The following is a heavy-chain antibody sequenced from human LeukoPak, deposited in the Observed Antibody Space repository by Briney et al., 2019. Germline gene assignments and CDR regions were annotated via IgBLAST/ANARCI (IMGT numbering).Heavy chain of an antibody. CDR3: ARDRGSSRWYNWFDP. J-gene: IGHJ5*02. D-gene: IGHD6-13*01. V-gene: IGHV3-21*01. CDR2: ISSSSSYI. CDR1: GFTFSSYS. Sequence: GGSLRLSCAASGFTFSSYSMNWVRQAPGKGLEWISSISSSSSYIYYANSVKGRFTISRDNAKNSLYLQMNSLRAEDTAVYYCARDRGSSRWYNWFDPWGQGTLVTVSS.